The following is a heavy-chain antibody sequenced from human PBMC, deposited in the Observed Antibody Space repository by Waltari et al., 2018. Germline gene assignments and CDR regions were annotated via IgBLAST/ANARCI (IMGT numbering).Heavy chain of an antibody. CDR1: GFAFVDPA. CDR2: ISHTSKTI. V-gene: IGHV3-48*01. CDR3: AKSSGFYLRSDTFDM. D-gene: IGHD3-3*01. Sequence: EVQLMQSGGGLVQPGGSLTLSCTASGFAFVDPALNWVRQAPGRGLEWLSYISHTSKTIYYADSVKGRLTVSRDNAKNSLYLQMNSLSAEDTAVYFCAKSSGFYLRSDTFDMWGQGTRVTVSS. J-gene: IGHJ3*02.